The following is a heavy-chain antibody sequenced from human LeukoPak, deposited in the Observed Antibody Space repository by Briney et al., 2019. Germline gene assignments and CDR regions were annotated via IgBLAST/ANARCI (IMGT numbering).Heavy chain of an antibody. Sequence: GGSLRLSCAASGFIFSSYAMSWVRQAPGKGLEWVSVISGSGGSTYYADSVKGRFTISRGNSKNTLYLQLNSLRAEDTAVYYCVKVGGDWSGHNYYGLDVWGQGTTVTVSS. J-gene: IGHJ6*02. CDR1: GFIFSSYA. CDR3: VKVGGDWSGHNYYGLDV. D-gene: IGHD3-9*01. CDR2: ISGSGGST. V-gene: IGHV3-23*01.